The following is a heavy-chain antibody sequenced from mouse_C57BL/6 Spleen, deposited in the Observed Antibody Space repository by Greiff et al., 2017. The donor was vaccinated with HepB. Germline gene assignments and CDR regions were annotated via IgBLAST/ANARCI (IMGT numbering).Heavy chain of an antibody. CDR2: ISSGGDYI. V-gene: IGHV5-9-1*02. Sequence: EVKLMESGEGLVKPGGSLKLSCAASGFTFSSYAMSWVRQTPEKRLEWVAYISSGGDYIYYADTVKGRFTISRDNARNTLYLQMSSLKSEDTAMYYCTRDSYYGSSYVNWYFDVWGTGTTVTVSS. CDR1: GFTFSSYA. J-gene: IGHJ1*03. CDR3: TRDSYYGSSYVNWYFDV. D-gene: IGHD1-1*01.